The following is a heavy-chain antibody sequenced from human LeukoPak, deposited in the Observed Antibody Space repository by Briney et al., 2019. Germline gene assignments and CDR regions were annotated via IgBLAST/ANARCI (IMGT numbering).Heavy chain of an antibody. CDR2: IYLGDSDT. D-gene: IGHD5-24*01. Sequence: GESLQISCEGSGYIFTSYWIGWVRQLPGKGLEWMGIIYLGDSDTRYSPSFQGQVTISADKSISTAYLQWSSLKASDTAMYYCATNPRRDGYRYFDYWGQGTLVTVSS. CDR1: GYIFTSYW. CDR3: ATNPRRDGYRYFDY. V-gene: IGHV5-51*01. J-gene: IGHJ4*02.